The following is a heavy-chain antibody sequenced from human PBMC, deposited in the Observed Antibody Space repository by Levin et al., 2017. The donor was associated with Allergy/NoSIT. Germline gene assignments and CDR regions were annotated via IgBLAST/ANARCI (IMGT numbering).Heavy chain of an antibody. CDR1: GYTFTGYY. J-gene: IGHJ4*02. CDR2: INPNSGGT. Sequence: PGGSLRLSCKASGYTFTGYYMHWVRQAPGQGLEWMGWINPNSGGTNYAQKFQGRVTMTRDTSISTAYMELSRLRSDDTAVYYCARDPHDSSGYYPFYWGQGTLVTVSS. V-gene: IGHV1-2*02. CDR3: ARDPHDSSGYYPFY. D-gene: IGHD3-22*01.